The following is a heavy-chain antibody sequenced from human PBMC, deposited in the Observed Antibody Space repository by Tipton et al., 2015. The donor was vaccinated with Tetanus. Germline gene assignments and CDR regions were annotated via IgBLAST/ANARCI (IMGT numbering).Heavy chain of an antibody. D-gene: IGHD3-22*01. J-gene: IGHJ6*02. CDR3: ARDDYYDGRGLYYYGLDV. Sequence: TLSLTCTVSGGSISSYYWSWIRQPPGKGLEWIGYIYYSGSTNYNPSLKSRVTISVDTSKNQFSLKVSSVTAADTAVYYCARDDYYDGRGLYYYGLDVWGQGTTVTVSS. CDR2: IYYSGST. CDR1: GGSISSYY. V-gene: IGHV4-59*12.